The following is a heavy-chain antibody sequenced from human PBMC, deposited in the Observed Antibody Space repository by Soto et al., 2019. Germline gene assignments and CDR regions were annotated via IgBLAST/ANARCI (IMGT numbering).Heavy chain of an antibody. CDR1: GYTFTGYY. Sequence: GASVKVSCKASGYTFTGYYMHWVRQAPGQGLEWMGWINPNSGGTNYAQKFQGWVTMTRDTSISTAYMELSRLRSDDTAVYYCARDRFTSMVRGAISYNWFDPWGQGTLVTVSS. J-gene: IGHJ5*02. CDR3: ARDRFTSMVRGAISYNWFDP. V-gene: IGHV1-2*04. D-gene: IGHD3-10*01. CDR2: INPNSGGT.